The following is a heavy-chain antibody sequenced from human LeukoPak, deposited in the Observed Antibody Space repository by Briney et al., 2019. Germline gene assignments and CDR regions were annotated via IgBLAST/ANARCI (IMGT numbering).Heavy chain of an antibody. CDR3: ARKYYYDSNGSGAFDI. D-gene: IGHD3-22*01. Sequence: GGSLRLSCAASGFTVSSNYMTWVRQAPGKGLEWVSVIYSGGSTFYADSVQGRFTISRDSSKNTLYLQMNSLRAEDTAVYYCARKYYYDSNGSGAFDIWGQGTMVTVSS. V-gene: IGHV3-53*01. J-gene: IGHJ3*02. CDR2: IYSGGST. CDR1: GFTVSSNY.